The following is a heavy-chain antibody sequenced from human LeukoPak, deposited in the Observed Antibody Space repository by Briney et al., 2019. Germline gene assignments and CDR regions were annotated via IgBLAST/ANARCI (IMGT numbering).Heavy chain of an antibody. CDR1: GFTFSSYW. CDR3: ARASSSSWYRWFDP. D-gene: IGHD6-13*01. V-gene: IGHV3-74*01. CDR2: INSDGSST. J-gene: IGHJ5*02. Sequence: GGSLRLSCAASGFTFSSYWMHWVRQAPGKGLVWVSRINSDGSSTSYADSVKGRFTISRDNAKNTLYLQMNSLRAEDTAVYYCARASSSSWYRWFDPWGQGTLVTVSS.